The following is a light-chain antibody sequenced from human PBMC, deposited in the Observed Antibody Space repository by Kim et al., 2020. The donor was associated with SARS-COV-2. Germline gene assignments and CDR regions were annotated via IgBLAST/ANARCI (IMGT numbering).Light chain of an antibody. Sequence: QSAMTQPASVSGSPGQSITISCSGTSSDVGRYNYVSWFQQHPGKAPKLMIYDVSKRPSGVSSRFSGSKSGNTTSLTISGLQAEDEADYYCSSFTSSNSGVFGGVTQLTVL. CDR1: SSDVGRYNY. J-gene: IGLJ2*01. CDR2: DVS. V-gene: IGLV2-14*03. CDR3: SSFTSSNSGV.